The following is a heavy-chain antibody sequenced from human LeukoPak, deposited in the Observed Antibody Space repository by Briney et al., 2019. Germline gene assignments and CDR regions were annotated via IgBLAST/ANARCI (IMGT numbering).Heavy chain of an antibody. Sequence: GGSLRLSRAASGFTVSSNYMSWVRQAPGKGLEWVSVIYSGGSTYYADSVKGRFTISRDNSKNTLYLQMNSLRAEDTAVYYCARDELYDSSGYYDYWGQGTLVTVSS. CDR2: IYSGGST. CDR3: ARDELYDSSGYYDY. V-gene: IGHV3-66*01. J-gene: IGHJ4*02. CDR1: GFTVSSNY. D-gene: IGHD3-22*01.